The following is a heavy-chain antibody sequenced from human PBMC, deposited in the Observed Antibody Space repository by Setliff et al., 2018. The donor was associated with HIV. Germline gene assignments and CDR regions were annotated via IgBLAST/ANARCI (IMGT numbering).Heavy chain of an antibody. D-gene: IGHD3-10*01. Sequence: SETLSLTCTVSGGSIISSSYYWGWIRQPPGKGLEWIGTMYYRGTTYNNPSLKSRVTFSADTSKNQFSLNLNSVTATDTVVYYCVRQGLTMNRGVPAPILYYFDYWGQGILVTVSS. CDR2: MYYRGTT. J-gene: IGHJ4*02. CDR1: GGSIISSSYY. CDR3: VRQGLTMNRGVPAPILYYFDY. V-gene: IGHV4-39*01.